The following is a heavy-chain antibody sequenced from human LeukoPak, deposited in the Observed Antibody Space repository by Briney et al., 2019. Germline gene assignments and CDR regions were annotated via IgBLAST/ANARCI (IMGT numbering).Heavy chain of an antibody. CDR3: ARSPLMTTYLVDY. CDR1: GFTFSSYS. D-gene: IGHD4-17*01. CDR2: ISSSSSTI. Sequence: PGGSLRLSCAASGFTFSSYSMNWVRQAPGKGLEWVSHISSSSSTIYYADSVKGRFTISRGNAKNSLYLQLNSLRAEDTAFYYCARSPLMTTYLVDYWGQGTLVTVSS. V-gene: IGHV3-48*04. J-gene: IGHJ4*02.